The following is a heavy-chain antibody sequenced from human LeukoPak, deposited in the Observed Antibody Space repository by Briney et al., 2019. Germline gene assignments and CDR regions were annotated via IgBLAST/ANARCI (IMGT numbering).Heavy chain of an antibody. CDR2: IYYSGTT. D-gene: IGHD4/OR15-4a*01. CDR3: AREDPRTKVPEGMDV. V-gene: IGHV4-59*01. J-gene: IGHJ6*02. Sequence: PSETLSLTCTVSGGSLSHYYWSWIRQPPGKGLERSAYIYYSGTTNYNPSLKSRVTISVDTSKNQFSLKLNSVTAADTAVYYCAREDPRTKVPEGMDVWGQGTTVTVSS. CDR1: GGSLSHYY.